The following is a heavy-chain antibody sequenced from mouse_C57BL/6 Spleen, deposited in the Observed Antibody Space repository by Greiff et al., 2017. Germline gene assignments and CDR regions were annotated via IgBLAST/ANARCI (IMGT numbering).Heavy chain of an antibody. V-gene: IGHV1-52*01. CDR3: AVYYYGSSLDY. J-gene: IGHJ2*01. D-gene: IGHD1-1*01. CDR2: IDPSDSET. CDR1: GYTFTSYW. Sequence: QVQLQQPGAELVRPGSSVKLSCKASGYTFTSYWMHWVKQRPIQGLEWIGNIDPSDSETHYNQKFKDKATLTVDKSSSTAYMQLSSLTSEDSAVYYCAVYYYGSSLDYWGQGTTLTVSS.